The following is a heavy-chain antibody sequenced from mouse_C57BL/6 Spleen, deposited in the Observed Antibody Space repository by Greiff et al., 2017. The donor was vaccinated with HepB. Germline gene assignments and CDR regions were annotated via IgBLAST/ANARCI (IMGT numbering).Heavy chain of an antibody. CDR3: AREAYYGSSYWYFDV. CDR2: ISSGSSTI. Sequence: EVQGVESGGGLVKPGGSLKLSCAASGFTFCDYGMHWVRQAPEKGLEWVAYISSGSSTIYYADTVKGRFTISRDNAKNTLFLQMTSLRSEDTAMYYCAREAYYGSSYWYFDVWGTGTTVTVSS. V-gene: IGHV5-17*01. D-gene: IGHD1-1*01. CDR1: GFTFCDYG. J-gene: IGHJ1*03.